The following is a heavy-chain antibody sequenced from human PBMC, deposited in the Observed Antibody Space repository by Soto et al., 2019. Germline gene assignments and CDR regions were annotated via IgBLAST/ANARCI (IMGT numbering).Heavy chain of an antibody. CDR1: GGTFSSYA. CDR3: ARTPPAGNPWSYFDY. D-gene: IGHD6-13*01. V-gene: IGHV1-69*01. Sequence: QVQLVQSGAEVKKPGSSVKVSCKASGGTFSSYAISWVRQAPGQGLEWMGGIIPIFGTANYAQKFQGSVTITADESTSTAYMELSSLRSEDTAVYYCARTPPAGNPWSYFDYWGQGTLVTVSS. J-gene: IGHJ4*02. CDR2: IIPIFGTA.